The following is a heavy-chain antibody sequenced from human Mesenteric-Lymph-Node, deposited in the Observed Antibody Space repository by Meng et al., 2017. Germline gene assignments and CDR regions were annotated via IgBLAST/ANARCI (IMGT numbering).Heavy chain of an antibody. CDR3: ARDRTTGRYFDY. Sequence: VLRQAPRPGPMTPSQPLSLTCTVSGGSISSGDYYWSWIRQPPGKGLEWIGYIYYSGSTYYNPSLKSRVTISVDTSKNQFSLKLSSVTAADTAVYYCARDRTTGRYFDYWGQGTLVTVSS. D-gene: IGHD4-11*01. CDR1: GGSISSGDYY. CDR2: IYYSGST. V-gene: IGHV4-30-4*01. J-gene: IGHJ4*02.